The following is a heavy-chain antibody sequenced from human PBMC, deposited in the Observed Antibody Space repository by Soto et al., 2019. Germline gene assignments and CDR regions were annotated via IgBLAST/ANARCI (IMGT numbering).Heavy chain of an antibody. D-gene: IGHD4-17*01. J-gene: IGHJ6*02. CDR3: AKELLKDYGDYDYYYNAMDV. CDR1: GFTFSSYA. V-gene: IGHV3-23*01. Sequence: PGGSLRLSCAASGFTFSSYAMSWVRQAPGKGLEWVSAISGSGGSTYYADSVKGRFTISRDNSKNTLYLQMNSLRAEDTAVYYCAKELLKDYGDYDYYYNAMDVWGQGTTVTVSS. CDR2: ISGSGGST.